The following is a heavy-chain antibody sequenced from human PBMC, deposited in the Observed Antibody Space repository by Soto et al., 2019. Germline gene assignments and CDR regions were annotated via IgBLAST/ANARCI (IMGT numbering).Heavy chain of an antibody. D-gene: IGHD3-3*01. Sequence: QVQLVESGGGVVQPGRSLRLSCAASGFTFSSYGMHWVRQAPGNGLEWVAVISYDGSNKYYADSVKGRFTISRDNSKNTLYLQMNSLRAEDTAVYYCAKDQLPYDFWSGHYYYYGMDVWGQGTTVTVSS. CDR1: GFTFSSYG. CDR2: ISYDGSNK. V-gene: IGHV3-30*18. CDR3: AKDQLPYDFWSGHYYYYGMDV. J-gene: IGHJ6*02.